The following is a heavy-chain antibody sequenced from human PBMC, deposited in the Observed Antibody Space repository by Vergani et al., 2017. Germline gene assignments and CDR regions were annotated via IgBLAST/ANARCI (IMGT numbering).Heavy chain of an antibody. Sequence: QVQLVESGGGLVKPGGSLRLSCGASGFTFSDYYMSWIRQAPGKGLEWVSYISRSGSTIYYADSVKGRFTISRDNAKKSLYLQMNSLRAEDPAVYYCARDQCGGDCYPYYNYGVYVSGQGTTVTISS. CDR2: ISRSGSTI. CDR1: GFTFSDYY. D-gene: IGHD2-21*02. J-gene: IGHJ6*02. CDR3: ARDQCGGDCYPYYNYGVYV. V-gene: IGHV3-11*04.